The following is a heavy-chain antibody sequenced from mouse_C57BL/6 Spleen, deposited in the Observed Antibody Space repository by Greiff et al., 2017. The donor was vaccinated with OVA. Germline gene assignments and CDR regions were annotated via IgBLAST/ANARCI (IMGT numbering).Heavy chain of an antibody. Sequence: VQVVESGPGLVAPSQSLSITCTVSGFSLTSYGVHWVRQPPGKGLEWLVVIWSDGSTTYNSAPKSRLSILKDHSKSHVILKMNSLQTKDTAMYYCARHDGYPADWGQGTLVTVSA. D-gene: IGHD2-3*01. V-gene: IGHV2-6-1*01. CDR3: ARHDGYPAD. CDR2: IWSDGST. CDR1: GFSLTSYG. J-gene: IGHJ3*01.